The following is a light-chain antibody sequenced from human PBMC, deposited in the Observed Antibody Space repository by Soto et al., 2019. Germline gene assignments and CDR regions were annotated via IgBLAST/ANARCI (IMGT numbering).Light chain of an antibody. CDR3: SSYTSSSTLYV. CDR1: SSDVGGYNY. Sequence: QSALTQPASVSGSPGQSITISCTGTSSDVGGYNYVSWYQQHPGKAPKLMIYQVSNRPSGVSNRFSGSKSGNTASLTISGLQAEDDAAYYCSSYTSSSTLYVFGTGTKVTVL. CDR2: QVS. J-gene: IGLJ1*01. V-gene: IGLV2-14*01.